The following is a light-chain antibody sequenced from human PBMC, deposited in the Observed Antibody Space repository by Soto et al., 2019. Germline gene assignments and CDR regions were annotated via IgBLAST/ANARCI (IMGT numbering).Light chain of an antibody. CDR2: LNNDGSY. CDR1: SGHSSYA. V-gene: IGLV4-69*01. J-gene: IGLJ3*02. Sequence: QSVLTQSPSASASLGASVKLTCTLSSGHSSYAIARHQQQPEKGPRFLMKLNNDGSYSKGDGIPDRFSGSSSGAERYLTISSLQSEDEADYYCQTWGTGIWVFGGGTKVTVL. CDR3: QTWGTGIWV.